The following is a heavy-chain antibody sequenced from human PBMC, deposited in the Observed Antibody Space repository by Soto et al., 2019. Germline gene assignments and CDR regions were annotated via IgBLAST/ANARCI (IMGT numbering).Heavy chain of an antibody. D-gene: IGHD1-26*01. Sequence: SVKVSCKASGGTFSSYAISWVRQAPGQGLEWMGGIIPIFGTANYAQKFQGRVTITADESTSTAYMQLSSLRSEDAAMYYCARVVGATTAVAFDIWGQGTMVTVSS. CDR3: ARVVGATTAVAFDI. CDR1: GGTFSSYA. CDR2: IIPIFGTA. J-gene: IGHJ3*02. V-gene: IGHV1-69*13.